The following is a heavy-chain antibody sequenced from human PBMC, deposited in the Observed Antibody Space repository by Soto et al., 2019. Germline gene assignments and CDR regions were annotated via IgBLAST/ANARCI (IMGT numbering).Heavy chain of an antibody. CDR1: GFTFSSYA. CDR3: ARDLLEWLDFYYYYGMDV. J-gene: IGHJ6*02. CDR2: ISYDGSNK. V-gene: IGHV3-30-3*01. Sequence: GGSLRLSCAASGFTFSSYAMHWVRQAPGKGLEWVAVISYDGSNKYYADSVKGRFTISRDNSKNTLYLQMNSLRAEDTAVYYCARDLLEWLDFYYYYGMDVWGQGTTVTVSS. D-gene: IGHD3-3*01.